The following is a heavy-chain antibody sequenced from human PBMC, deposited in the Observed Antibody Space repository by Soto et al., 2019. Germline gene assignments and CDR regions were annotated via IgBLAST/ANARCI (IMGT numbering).Heavy chain of an antibody. D-gene: IGHD3-22*01. CDR2: ISYDGSNK. V-gene: IGHV3-30-3*01. CDR3: ARGADEDLYYYDSSGLFDI. Sequence: SLRLSCAASGFTFSSYAMHWVRQAPGKGLEWVAVISYDGSNKYYADSVKGRFTISRDNSKNTLYLQMNSLRAEDTAVYYCARGADEDLYYYDSSGLFDIWGQGTMVTVSS. CDR1: GFTFSSYA. J-gene: IGHJ3*02.